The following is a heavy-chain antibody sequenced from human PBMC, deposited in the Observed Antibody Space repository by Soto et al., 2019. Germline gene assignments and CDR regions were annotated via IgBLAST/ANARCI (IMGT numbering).Heavy chain of an antibody. V-gene: IGHV5-10-1*01. CDR2: IDPSDSYT. J-gene: IGHJ6*02. CDR1: GYSFTSYW. D-gene: IGHD3-3*01. Sequence: PGESLKISCKGSGYSFTSYWISWVRQMPGKGLEWMGRIDPSDSYTNYSPSFQGHVTISADKSISTAYLQWSSLKASDTAMYYCWSGHYTDYYYGMDVWGQGTTVTVSS. CDR3: WSGHYTDYYYGMDV.